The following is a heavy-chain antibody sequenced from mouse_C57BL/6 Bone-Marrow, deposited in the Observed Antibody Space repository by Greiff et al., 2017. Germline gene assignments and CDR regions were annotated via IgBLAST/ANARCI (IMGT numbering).Heavy chain of an antibody. D-gene: IGHD1-1*01. V-gene: IGHV1-7*01. CDR3: AREGSDYGFFDD. CDR1: GYTFPSYW. Sequence: VQLQQSGAELAKPGASVKLSCKASGYTFPSYWMHWVKQRPGQGLEWIGSINPSSGSTTYNQKFKDKATLTADKSSSTAYMQLSSLTYEDSAVYYCAREGSDYGFFDDWGQGTMVTVSA. J-gene: IGHJ3*01. CDR2: INPSSGST.